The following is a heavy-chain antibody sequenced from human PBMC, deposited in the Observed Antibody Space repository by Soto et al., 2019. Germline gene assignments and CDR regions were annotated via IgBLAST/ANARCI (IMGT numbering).Heavy chain of an antibody. J-gene: IGHJ6*02. D-gene: IGHD3-10*01. CDR3: AVLWFGEPYYYYGMDV. CDR1: GYTFTSYD. V-gene: IGHV1-8*01. CDR2: MNPNSGNT. Sequence: EASVKVSCKASGYTFTSYDINWVRQATGQGLEWMGWMNPNSGNTGYAQKFQGRVTMTRNTSISTAYMELSSLRSEDTAVYYCAVLWFGEPYYYYGMDVWGQGTTVTVSS.